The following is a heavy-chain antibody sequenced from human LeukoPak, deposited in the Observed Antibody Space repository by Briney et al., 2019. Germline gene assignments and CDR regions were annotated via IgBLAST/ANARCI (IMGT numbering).Heavy chain of an antibody. CDR1: GFTFDDYA. J-gene: IGHJ4*02. CDR3: AKGYGDYVVTPSDY. CDR2: ISWNSGSI. V-gene: IGHV3-9*01. Sequence: GGSLRLSCAASGFTFDDYAMHWVRQAPGKGLEWVSGISWNSGSIGYADSVKGRFTISRDNAKNSLYLQMNSLRAEDTALYYCAKGYGDYVVTPSDYWGQGTLVTVPS. D-gene: IGHD4-17*01.